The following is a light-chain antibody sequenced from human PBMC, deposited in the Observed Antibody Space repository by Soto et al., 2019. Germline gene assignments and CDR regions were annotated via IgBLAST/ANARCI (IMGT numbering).Light chain of an antibody. CDR3: QQSYNAPYT. CDR2: SAS. CDR1: QNIGTS. J-gene: IGKJ2*01. V-gene: IGKV1-39*01. Sequence: DLQMTQSPSSLSVSVGGRVTITCRASQNIGTSLNWYQMKLGRAPTLLIYSASTLQSGAPSRFSGGGSGTDFTLTINSLQPEDFATYSCQQSYNAPYTFGQGTMLEIK.